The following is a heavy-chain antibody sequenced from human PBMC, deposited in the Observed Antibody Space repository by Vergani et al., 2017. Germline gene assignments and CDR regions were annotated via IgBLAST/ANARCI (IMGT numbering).Heavy chain of an antibody. V-gene: IGHV3-15*01. D-gene: IGHD6-19*01. CDR3: ARAALAGTPLDY. CDR2: IKSKTDGGTT. CDR1: GFTFSNAW. J-gene: IGHJ4*02. Sequence: EVQLVESGGGLVKPGGSLRLSCAASGFTFSNAWMSWVRQAPGKGLEWVGRIKSKTDGGTTDYAAPVKGRFTISRDNAKNSLYLQMNSLRAEDTAVYYCARAALAGTPLDYWGQGTLVTVSS.